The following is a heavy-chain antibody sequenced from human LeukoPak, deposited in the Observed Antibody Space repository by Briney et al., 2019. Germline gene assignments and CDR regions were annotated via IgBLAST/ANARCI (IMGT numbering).Heavy chain of an antibody. CDR1: GYTLTELS. V-gene: IGHV1-24*01. CDR2: FDPEDGET. CDR3: ARIYDSSGRFDY. D-gene: IGHD3-22*01. Sequence: ASVKVSCKVSGYTLTELSMHWVRQAPGKGLEWMGGFDPEDGETIYAQKFQGRVTMTEDTSTDTAYMELSSLRSEDTAVYYCARIYDSSGRFDYWGQGTLVTVSS. J-gene: IGHJ4*02.